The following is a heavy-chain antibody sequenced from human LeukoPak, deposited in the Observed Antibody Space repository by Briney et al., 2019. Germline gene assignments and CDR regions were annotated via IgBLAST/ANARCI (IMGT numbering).Heavy chain of an antibody. Sequence: ASVKVSCKASGYTFTGYYIHWVRQAPGQGLEWMGWINPNSGDTNYAQKFQGRVTMARDTSISTAYMELSRLRSDDTAVYYCARNNWGYAFDIWGQGTMVTVSS. CDR1: GYTFTGYY. J-gene: IGHJ3*02. D-gene: IGHD7-27*01. CDR3: ARNNWGYAFDI. CDR2: INPNSGDT. V-gene: IGHV1-2*02.